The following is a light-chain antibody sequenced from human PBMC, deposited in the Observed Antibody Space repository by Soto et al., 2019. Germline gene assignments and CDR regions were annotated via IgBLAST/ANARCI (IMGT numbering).Light chain of an antibody. V-gene: IGKV3-20*01. CDR1: QSVSSSY. Sequence: EIVLTQSPGTLSLSPGERATLSCRASQSVSSSYLAWYQQKPGQAPRLLIYGASSRATGIPDRFSGSGSGTAITLTISRLEPEDFSVYYRQQYGSSPGTFGQGTKVDIK. CDR3: QQYGSSPGT. J-gene: IGKJ1*01. CDR2: GAS.